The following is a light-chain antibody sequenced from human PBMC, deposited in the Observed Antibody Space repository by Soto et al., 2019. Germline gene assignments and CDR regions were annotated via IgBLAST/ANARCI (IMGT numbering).Light chain of an antibody. Sequence: QAVVSQPPSASGTPGQRVTISCSGSRSNIGSKYVYWYQQLPGTAPKLLIYRNNERPSGVPDRFSGSKSGTSASLAIGDLRSEDEADYYCASWDASVSGWVLGGGTKVTVL. CDR3: ASWDASVSGWV. CDR2: RNN. J-gene: IGLJ3*02. V-gene: IGLV1-47*01. CDR1: RSNIGSKY.